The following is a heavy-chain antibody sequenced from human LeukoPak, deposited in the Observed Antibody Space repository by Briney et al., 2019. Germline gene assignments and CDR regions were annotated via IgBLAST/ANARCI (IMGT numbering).Heavy chain of an antibody. CDR3: ATRGGDSGSWYWFDP. D-gene: IGHD6-13*01. J-gene: IGHJ5*02. Sequence: PSETLSLTCAVYGGSFSGYYWSLGRQPPGKGLEWIGEINHSGSTNYNPSLKSRVTISVDTSKNQFSLKLSSVTAADTAVYYCATRGGDSGSWYWFDPWGQGTLVTVSS. V-gene: IGHV4-34*01. CDR2: INHSGST. CDR1: GGSFSGYY.